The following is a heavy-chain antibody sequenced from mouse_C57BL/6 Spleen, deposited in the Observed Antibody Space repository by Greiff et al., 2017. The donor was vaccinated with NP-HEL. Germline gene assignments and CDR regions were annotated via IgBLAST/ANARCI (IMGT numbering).Heavy chain of an antibody. CDR2: FHPYNDDT. D-gene: IGHD1-1*01. CDR3: ARDGGRPFWYFEV. V-gene: IGHV1-47*01. J-gene: IGHJ1*03. CDR1: GSTFTTYP. Sequence: QVQLQQSGAELVKPGASVKMSCKASGSTFTTYPIEWMKQNHGKSLEWLGNFHPYNDDTKYNEKFKGKATLTVEKSSSTVYLELSRSTSDDSAVYYCARDGGRPFWYFEVWGTGTTVTVSS.